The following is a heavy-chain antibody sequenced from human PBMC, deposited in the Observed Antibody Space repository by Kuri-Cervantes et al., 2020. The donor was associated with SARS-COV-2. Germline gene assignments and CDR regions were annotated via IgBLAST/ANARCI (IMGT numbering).Heavy chain of an antibody. CDR1: GFTFSNAW. J-gene: IGHJ4*02. CDR3: AKAGSQYSSRGRFDY. D-gene: IGHD6-13*01. V-gene: IGHV3-15*01. CDR2: IKSKTDGGTT. Sequence: GESLKISCAASGFTFSNAWMSWVRQAPGKGLEWVGRIKSKTDGGTTDYAAPVKGRFTISRDNSKNTLYLQMNSLRAEDTAVYYCAKAGSQYSSRGRFDYWGQGTLVTVSS.